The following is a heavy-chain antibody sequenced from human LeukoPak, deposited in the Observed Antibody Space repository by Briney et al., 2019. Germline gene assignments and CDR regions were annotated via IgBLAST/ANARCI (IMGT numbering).Heavy chain of an antibody. CDR2: IYYSGST. Sequence: SQTLSLTCTVSGGSISSGGYYWSWIRQHPGKGLEWIGYIYYSGSTYYNPSLKSRVTISVDTSKNQFSLKLSSVTAADTAVYYCARFSPPLLWFGESNQQPSAETLDYWGQGTLVTVSS. D-gene: IGHD3-10*01. CDR3: ARFSPPLLWFGESNQQPSAETLDY. CDR1: GGSISSGGYY. V-gene: IGHV4-31*03. J-gene: IGHJ4*02.